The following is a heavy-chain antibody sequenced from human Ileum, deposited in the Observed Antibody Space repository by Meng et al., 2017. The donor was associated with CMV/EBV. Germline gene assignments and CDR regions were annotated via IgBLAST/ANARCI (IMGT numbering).Heavy chain of an antibody. Sequence: GESLKISCAASGFTFSSYGMSWVRQGPGKGLEWVAVIYSGGSTYYGDSVKGRFTISRDNSKDTLYLQMSSLRLEDTAIYYCAKLPGSANSNDVFYIWGQGTMVTVSS. J-gene: IGHJ3*02. V-gene: IGHV3-23*03. CDR3: AKLPGSANSNDVFYI. CDR2: IYSGGST. D-gene: IGHD4/OR15-4a*01. CDR1: GFTFSSYG.